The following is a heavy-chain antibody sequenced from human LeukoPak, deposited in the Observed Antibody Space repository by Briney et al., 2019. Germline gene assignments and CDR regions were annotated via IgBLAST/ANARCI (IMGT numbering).Heavy chain of an antibody. CDR1: GGSISSYY. J-gene: IGHJ6*02. CDR3: ARVVPYYYYYGMDV. CDR2: VYSSGST. Sequence: SETLSLTCSVSGGSISSYYWSWIRQPAEKGLEWIGRVYSSGSTNYNPSLKSRVTMSVDTSKNQISLKLSSVTAADTAVYYCARVVPYYYYYGMDVWGQGTTVTVSS. V-gene: IGHV4-4*07.